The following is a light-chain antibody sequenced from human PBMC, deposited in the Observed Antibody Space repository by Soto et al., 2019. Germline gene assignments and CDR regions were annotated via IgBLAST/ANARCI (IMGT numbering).Light chain of an antibody. CDR2: GAS. CDR3: QQYNNWPPIT. Sequence: EIVITQSPVTLSVSPGERVRLSCRASHSVSSNLALYQQKPGQAPRLLIYGASTRATGIPARFSGSGSGTEFTLTISSLQSEDFAVYYCQQYNNWPPITFGQGTRLEIK. J-gene: IGKJ5*01. CDR1: HSVSSN. V-gene: IGKV3-15*01.